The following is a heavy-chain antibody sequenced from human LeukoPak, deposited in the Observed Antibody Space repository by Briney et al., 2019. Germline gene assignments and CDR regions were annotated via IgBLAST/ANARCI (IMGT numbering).Heavy chain of an antibody. V-gene: IGHV3-21*01. CDR1: GFNFSDYS. CDR3: ARYFPTVTSAGTFDI. J-gene: IGHJ3*02. D-gene: IGHD4-17*01. CDR2: ISSSSSYI. Sequence: GGSLRLSCGASGFNFSDYSMSWVRQAPGKGLEWVSAISSSSSYIYYADSVKGRFTISRDNAKNSLYLQMNSLRAEDTAVYYCARYFPTVTSAGTFDIWGQGTMVSVST.